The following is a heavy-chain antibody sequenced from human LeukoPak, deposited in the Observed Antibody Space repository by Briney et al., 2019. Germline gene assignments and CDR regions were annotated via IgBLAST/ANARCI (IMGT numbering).Heavy chain of an antibody. Sequence: PGGSLRLSCAASGFTFSSYAMHWVRQAPGKGLEWVAVIPYDGSNKYYADSVKGRFTISRDNSKNTLYLQMNSLRAEDTAVYYCARDDSSGYHPPFDYWGQGTLVTVSS. J-gene: IGHJ4*02. CDR2: IPYDGSNK. CDR1: GFTFSSYA. CDR3: ARDDSSGYHPPFDY. D-gene: IGHD3-22*01. V-gene: IGHV3-30-3*01.